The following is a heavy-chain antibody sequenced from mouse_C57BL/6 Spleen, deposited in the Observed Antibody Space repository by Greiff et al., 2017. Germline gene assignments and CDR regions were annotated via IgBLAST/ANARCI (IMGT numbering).Heavy chain of an antibody. D-gene: IGHD2-4*01. Sequence: EVKLVASGGGLVKPGGSLKLSCAASGFTFSDYGMHWVRQAPEKGLEWVAYISSGSSTIYYADTVKGRFTISRDNAKNTLFLQMTSLRSEDTAMYYCARTPYDYDGGHAMDYWGQGTSVTVSS. J-gene: IGHJ4*01. CDR3: ARTPYDYDGGHAMDY. CDR1: GFTFSDYG. V-gene: IGHV5-17*01. CDR2: ISSGSSTI.